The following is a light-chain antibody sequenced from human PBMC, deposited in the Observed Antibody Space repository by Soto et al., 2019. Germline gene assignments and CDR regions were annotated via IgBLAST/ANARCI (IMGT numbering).Light chain of an antibody. CDR1: QSFSSSY. V-gene: IGKV3-20*01. CDR3: QQYHTSPIT. Sequence: ENVLTQSPGTLSLSPGDRATLSCRASQSFSSSYLAWYQQKPGQAPRLLIYGASIRATGIPDRFSGSGSGTDFTLTISRLEPEDFAVYYCQQYHTSPITFGQGTRREI. CDR2: GAS. J-gene: IGKJ5*01.